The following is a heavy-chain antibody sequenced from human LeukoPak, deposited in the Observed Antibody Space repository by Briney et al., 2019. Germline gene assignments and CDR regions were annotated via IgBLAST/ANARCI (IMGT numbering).Heavy chain of an antibody. CDR3: AKVYGAGNFYSLFYLDH. J-gene: IGHJ4*02. CDR2: ISYDGSNE. CDR1: GFTFSSYG. Sequence: GGSLRLSCAASGFTFSSYGMHWVRQAPGKGLEWVAVISYDGSNEYYADSVKGRFTISRDNSKSTLYLQMNSVRAEDTAVYYCAKVYGAGNFYSLFYLDHWGQGTLVTVSS. D-gene: IGHD3-10*01. V-gene: IGHV3-30*18.